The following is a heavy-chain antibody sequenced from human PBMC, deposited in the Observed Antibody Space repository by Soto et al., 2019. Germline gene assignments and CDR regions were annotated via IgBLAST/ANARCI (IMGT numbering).Heavy chain of an antibody. V-gene: IGHV1-2*02. J-gene: IGHJ6*02. CDR1: GYTFTGYY. D-gene: IGHD3-3*01. Sequence: ASVKVSCKASGYTFTGYYMHWVRQAPGQGLEWMGWINPNSGGTNYAQKFQGRVTMTRDTSISTAYMELSRLRSDGTAVYYCARDGPTYYDFWSGYYGMDVWGQGTTVTVSS. CDR2: INPNSGGT. CDR3: ARDGPTYYDFWSGYYGMDV.